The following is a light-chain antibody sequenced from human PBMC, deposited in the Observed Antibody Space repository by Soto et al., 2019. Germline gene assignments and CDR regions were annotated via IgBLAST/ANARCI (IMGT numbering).Light chain of an antibody. Sequence: QSALTQPASVSGSPGQSITISCTGTSSDVGSYNLVSWYQQHPGKAPKLRIYEGSKRPSGVSNRFSGSKSGNTASLTISGLQAEDEAYYYCCSYAGSSTYVFGTGTKVTVL. CDR1: SSDVGSYNL. CDR3: CSYAGSSTYV. J-gene: IGLJ1*01. CDR2: EGS. V-gene: IGLV2-23*01.